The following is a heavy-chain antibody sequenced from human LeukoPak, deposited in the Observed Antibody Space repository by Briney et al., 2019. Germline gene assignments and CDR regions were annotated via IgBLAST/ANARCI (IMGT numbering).Heavy chain of an antibody. D-gene: IGHD4-17*01. CDR3: ARGYDYGDYVGDFDY. Sequence: GASVKVSCKASGYTFTSYPISWVRQAPGQGLEWMGWITTYNGNTNYAQKLQGRVTMTTDTSTSTAYMDLRGRRSDDTAVYYCARGYDYGDYVGDFDYWGQGTLVTVSS. CDR2: ITTYNGNT. V-gene: IGHV1-18*01. J-gene: IGHJ4*02. CDR1: GYTFTSYP.